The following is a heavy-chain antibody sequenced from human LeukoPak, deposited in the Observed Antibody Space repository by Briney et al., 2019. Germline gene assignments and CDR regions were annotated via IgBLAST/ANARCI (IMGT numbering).Heavy chain of an antibody. CDR3: ARSGSGYLRYYFDY. J-gene: IGHJ4*02. Sequence: PSETLSLTCTVAGDSISSSRNYWGWIRQPPGKGLEWIGSMYSSGSTYYNPSLKSRVTISVDTSKNQFSLKLSSVTAADTAVYYCARSGSGYLRYYFDYWGQGTLVTVSS. V-gene: IGHV4-39*07. CDR2: MYSSGST. D-gene: IGHD5-12*01. CDR1: GDSISSSRNY.